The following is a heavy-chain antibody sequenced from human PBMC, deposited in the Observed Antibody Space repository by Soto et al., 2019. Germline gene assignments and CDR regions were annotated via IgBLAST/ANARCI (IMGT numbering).Heavy chain of an antibody. V-gene: IGHV4-30-4*01. CDR1: GDSISNLYYF. CDR3: ARGRYCLTGRCFPNWFDS. Sequence: ASETLSLTYSVSGDSISNLYYFWAWIRQPPGQALEYIGYIYKSATTYYNPSFESRVAISVDTSKSQFSLNVTSVTAADTAVYFCARGRYCLTGRCFPNWFDSWGQGALVTVSS. D-gene: IGHD7-27*01. CDR2: IYKSATT. J-gene: IGHJ5*01.